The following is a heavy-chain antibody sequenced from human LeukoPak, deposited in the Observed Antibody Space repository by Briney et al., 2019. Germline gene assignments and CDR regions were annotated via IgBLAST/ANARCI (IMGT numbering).Heavy chain of an antibody. CDR1: GDSAITTFYY. CDR2: IYYSGSI. Sequence: SETLSLTCTVSGDSAITTFYYWAWIRQSPGKGLEWIGSIYYSGSIYYNPSLRSRVTMSVDTSKKQFSLKLSSVTAADTAVYYCARGRKQWLVLDAFDIWGQGTMVTVSS. CDR3: ARGRKQWLVLDAFDI. D-gene: IGHD6-19*01. J-gene: IGHJ3*02. V-gene: IGHV4-39*07.